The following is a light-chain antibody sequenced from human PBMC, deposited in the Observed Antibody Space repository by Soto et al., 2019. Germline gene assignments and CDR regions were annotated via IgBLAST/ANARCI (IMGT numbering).Light chain of an antibody. CDR2: GAS. J-gene: IGKJ5*01. CDR1: QSVSSN. Sequence: EIVLSQSPGTMSLSPGERATLSCRASQSVSSNLAWYQQKPGQAPRLLIYGASTRATGIPARFSGSGSGTDFTLTISSLEPGDFAVYYCQQRSNWPSITFGQGTRLEI. CDR3: QQRSNWPSIT. V-gene: IGKV3-11*01.